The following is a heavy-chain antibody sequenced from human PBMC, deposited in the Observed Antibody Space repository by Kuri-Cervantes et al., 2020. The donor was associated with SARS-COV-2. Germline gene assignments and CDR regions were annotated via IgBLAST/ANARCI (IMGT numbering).Heavy chain of an antibody. V-gene: IGHV3-21*04. J-gene: IGHJ4*02. CDR3: ARALGNY. CDR1: GFIFSSHS. CDR2: ISSSSSYI. Sequence: GESLKISCAASGFIFSSHSMNWVRQAPGKGLEWVSSISSSSSYIYYADSVKGRFTISRDNAKNSLYLQMNSLRAEDTAVYYCARALGNYWGQGTLVTVSS.